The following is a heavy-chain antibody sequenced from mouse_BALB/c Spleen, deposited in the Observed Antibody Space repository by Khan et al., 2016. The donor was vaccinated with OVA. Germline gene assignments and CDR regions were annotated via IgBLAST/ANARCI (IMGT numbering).Heavy chain of an antibody. V-gene: IGHV2-2*01. J-gene: IGHJ4*01. CDR1: GFSLTSYG. D-gene: IGHD2-3*01. Sequence: QVQLKQSGPGLVQPSQSLSITCTVSGFSLTSYGVHWVRQSPGKGLEWLGVIWSGGSTDYNAAFIYRLSISKDDSKSQVFFIMNRLQAYDTAIYYCAISWLLLLLYAMDYWGQGTSGTVSS. CDR3: AISWLLLLLYAMDY. CDR2: IWSGGST.